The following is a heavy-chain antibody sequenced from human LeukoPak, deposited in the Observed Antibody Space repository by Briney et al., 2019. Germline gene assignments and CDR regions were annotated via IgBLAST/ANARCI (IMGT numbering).Heavy chain of an antibody. V-gene: IGHV1-18*01. D-gene: IGHD1-26*01. J-gene: IGHJ3*02. CDR3: AGDQLWWELLPAFDI. Sequence: GASVKVSCKASGYTSTSYGISWVRQAPGQGLEWMGWISAYNGNTNYAQKLQGRVTMTTDTSTSTAYMELRSLRSDDTAVYYCAGDQLWWELLPAFDIWGQGTMVTVSS. CDR1: GYTSTSYG. CDR2: ISAYNGNT.